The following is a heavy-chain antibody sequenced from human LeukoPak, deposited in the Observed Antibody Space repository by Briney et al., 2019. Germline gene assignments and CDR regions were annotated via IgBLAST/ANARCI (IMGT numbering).Heavy chain of an antibody. CDR1: SGSISTSNYY. CDR3: ARHRSKWLQSSFDY. J-gene: IGHJ4*02. V-gene: IGHV4-39*01. CDR2: ILYSGNT. Sequence: SETLSLTCTVSSGSISTSNYYWGWIRQPPGKGLEWIGSILYSGNTYDNPSLKSRVTISVDTSKNQFSLKLNSVTAADTAVYYCARHRSKWLQSSFDYWGQGTLVTVSS. D-gene: IGHD5-24*01.